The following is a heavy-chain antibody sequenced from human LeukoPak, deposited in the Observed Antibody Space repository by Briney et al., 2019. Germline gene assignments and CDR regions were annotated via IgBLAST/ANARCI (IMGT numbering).Heavy chain of an antibody. V-gene: IGHV3-48*03. Sequence: PGGSLRLSCAASGFNFSGYEMNWVRQAAGKGLEWVSYISSRGDSRYYADSVRGRFVISRDNAKNSLYLQMYSLRVEDTAVYYCAHYDWDVWGQGTTVTVSS. CDR3: AHYDWDV. CDR2: ISSRGDSR. CDR1: GFNFSGYE. D-gene: IGHD4-17*01. J-gene: IGHJ6*02.